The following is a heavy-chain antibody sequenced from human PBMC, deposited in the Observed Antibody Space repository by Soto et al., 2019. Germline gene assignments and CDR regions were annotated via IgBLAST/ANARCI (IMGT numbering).Heavy chain of an antibody. CDR3: AREVIPGRDEEFDY. D-gene: IGHD3-10*01. Sequence: PGGSLRLSCAASGFTFSSYSMNWVRQAPGKGLEWVAVVSEDGSRKNYADSVKGRFAVSRDNSKRTLYLEMDNLRGDDSALYYCAREVIPGRDEEFDYWGQGTQVTVSS. CDR1: GFTFSSYS. V-gene: IGHV3-30*05. J-gene: IGHJ4*02. CDR2: VSEDGSRK.